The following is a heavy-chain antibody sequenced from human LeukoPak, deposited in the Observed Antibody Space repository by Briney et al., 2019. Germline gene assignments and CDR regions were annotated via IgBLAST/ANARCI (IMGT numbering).Heavy chain of an antibody. CDR2: IWYDGSNK. CDR3: AKDGYCSGGSCYLDYFDY. J-gene: IGHJ4*02. CDR1: GFTFRSYG. Sequence: GGSLRLSCAASGFTFRSYGMHWVRQAPGKGLEWVAVIWYDGSNKYYADSVKGRFTISRDNSKNTLYLQMNSLRAEDTAVYYCAKDGYCSGGSCYLDYFDYWGQGTLVTVSS. V-gene: IGHV3-33*06. D-gene: IGHD2-15*01.